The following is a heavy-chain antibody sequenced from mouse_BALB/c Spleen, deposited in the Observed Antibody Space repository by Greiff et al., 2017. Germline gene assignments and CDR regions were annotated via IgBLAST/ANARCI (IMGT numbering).Heavy chain of an antibody. CDR3: AGATWAMDY. CDR2: IWGDGGT. V-gene: IGHV2-3*01. CDR1: GFSLTNYG. Sequence: VQLVESGPGLVAPSPRLSITCTVSGFSLTNYGVSWVRQPQGKGLEWLGGIWGDGGTNYHSALISRLSISKDNSKSQVILKLNSLQTDDTATYYSAGATWAMDYWGQGTSVTVSS. J-gene: IGHJ4*01. D-gene: IGHD3-1*01.